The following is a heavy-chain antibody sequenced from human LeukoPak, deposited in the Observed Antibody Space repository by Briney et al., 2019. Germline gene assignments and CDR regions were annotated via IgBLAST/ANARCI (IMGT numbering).Heavy chain of an antibody. V-gene: IGHV3-21*04. CDR2: IGSSSSYI. D-gene: IGHD1-26*01. Sequence: GGSLRLSCAASGFTFSSYSMNWVRQAPGKGLEWVSSIGSSSSYIYYADSVKGRFTISRDNSKNTLYLQMNSLRAEDTAVYYCAKDMRIVGASVLLNWGQGTLVTVSS. CDR1: GFTFSSYS. J-gene: IGHJ4*02. CDR3: AKDMRIVGASVLLN.